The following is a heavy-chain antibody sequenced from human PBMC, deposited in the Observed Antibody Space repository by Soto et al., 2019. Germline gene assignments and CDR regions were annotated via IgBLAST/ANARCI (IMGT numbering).Heavy chain of an antibody. Sequence: QAHLEQSGAELKRPGASVKVSCKASGYTFSDFDINWLRQASGQGPEWMGWMNAKSGDTFFPQRFRGEFTMTLDTSLSTAYREVGILTSHDTAIYYCARGNPFNFAGFDVCGQGTTVAVSS. CDR3: ARGNPFNFAGFDV. D-gene: IGHD6-25*01. V-gene: IGHV1-8*01. J-gene: IGHJ6*02. CDR2: MNAKSGDT. CDR1: GYTFSDFD.